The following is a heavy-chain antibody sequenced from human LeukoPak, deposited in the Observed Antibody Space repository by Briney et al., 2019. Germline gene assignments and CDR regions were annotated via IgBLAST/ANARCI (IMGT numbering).Heavy chain of an antibody. CDR3: AGVAKERVGGVYYFDY. CDR2: IGTAGDT. V-gene: IGHV3-13*01. CDR1: GFTFSEYD. D-gene: IGHD1-1*01. J-gene: IGHJ4*02. Sequence: PGGSLTLSCAASGFTFSEYDMHWVRQATGKGLEWVSPIGTAGDTYYTGSVKGRFTISRENAKNSLYLQMNSLRAGDTAVYCCAGVAKERVGGVYYFDYWGQGTLVTVSS.